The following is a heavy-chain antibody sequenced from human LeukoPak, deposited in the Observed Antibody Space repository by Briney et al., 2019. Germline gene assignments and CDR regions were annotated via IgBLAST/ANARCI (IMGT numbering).Heavy chain of an antibody. CDR1: GFTFSSYA. V-gene: IGHV3-30-3*01. Sequence: GGSLRLSCAASGFTFSSYAMHWVRQAPGKGLEWVAVISYDGSNKYYADSVKGRFTISRDNSKNTLYLQMNSLRAEDTAVYYCARDADSGSRRYFDYWGQGTLVTVSS. J-gene: IGHJ4*02. CDR3: ARDADSGSRRYFDY. CDR2: ISYDGSNK. D-gene: IGHD1-26*01.